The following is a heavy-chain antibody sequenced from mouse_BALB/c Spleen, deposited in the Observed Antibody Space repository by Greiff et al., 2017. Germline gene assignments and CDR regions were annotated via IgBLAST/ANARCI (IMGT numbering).Heavy chain of an antibody. CDR1: GYTFTSYW. CDR3: TRPHNWDGGYFDV. Sequence: VQLKQSGTVLARPGASVKMSCKASGYTFTSYWMHWVKQRPGQGLEWIGAIYPGNSDTSYNQKFKGKAKLTAVTSTSTAYMELSSLTNEDSAVYYCTRPHNWDGGYFDVWGAGTTVTVSS. CDR2: IYPGNSDT. D-gene: IGHD4-1*02. V-gene: IGHV1-5*01. J-gene: IGHJ1*01.